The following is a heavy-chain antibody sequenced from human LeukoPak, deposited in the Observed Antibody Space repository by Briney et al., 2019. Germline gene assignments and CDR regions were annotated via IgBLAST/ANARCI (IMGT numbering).Heavy chain of an antibody. CDR1: GFTFSSYA. CDR3: AKNHNYYGSGGTHYYYYYYMDV. Sequence: PGGSLRLSCAASGFTFSSYAMSWGRQAPGKGLEWVSAISGSGGSTYYADSVKGRSTISRDNSKNTLYLQMNSLRAEDTAVYYCAKNHNYYGSGGTHYYYYYYMDVWGKGTTVTVSS. J-gene: IGHJ6*03. CDR2: ISGSGGST. V-gene: IGHV3-23*01. D-gene: IGHD3-10*01.